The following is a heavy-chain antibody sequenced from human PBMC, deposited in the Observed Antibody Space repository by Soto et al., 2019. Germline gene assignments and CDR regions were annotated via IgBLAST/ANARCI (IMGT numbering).Heavy chain of an antibody. CDR2: IGGGGDEI. J-gene: IGHJ4*01. Sequence: EVQLVESGGGLVKPGESLRLSCAASGFTFSTYHMNLVRLAPGKGLEWISSIGGGGDEIYYADTVRGRFTISRDNAKSSLYLQMNSLRVEDTAMYYCANAPTVMCPSNWGQGTLVTVSS. CDR3: ANAPTVMCPSN. D-gene: IGHD3-16*01. CDR1: GFTFSTYH. V-gene: IGHV3-21*02.